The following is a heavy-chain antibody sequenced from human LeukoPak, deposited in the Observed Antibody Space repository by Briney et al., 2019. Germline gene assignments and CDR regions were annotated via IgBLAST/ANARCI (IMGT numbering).Heavy chain of an antibody. Sequence: PSETLSLTCTVSGGSISSYYWSWIRQPPGKGLEWIGYIYYSGSTNYNPSLKSRVTISVDTSKNQFSLKLSSVTAADTAVYYCARDLPRVTIFGGRTTFDAFDIWGQGTMVTVSS. CDR3: ARDLPRVTIFGGRTTFDAFDI. CDR1: GGSISSYY. J-gene: IGHJ3*02. D-gene: IGHD3-3*01. V-gene: IGHV4-59*01. CDR2: IYYSGST.